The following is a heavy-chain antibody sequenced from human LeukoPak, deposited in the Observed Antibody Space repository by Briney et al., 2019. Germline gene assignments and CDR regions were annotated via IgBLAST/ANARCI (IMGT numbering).Heavy chain of an antibody. CDR1: GGSFSGYY. J-gene: IGHJ4*02. V-gene: IGHV4-34*01. D-gene: IGHD5-18*01. CDR3: ARVRYSYGYDY. CDR2: INHSGST. Sequence: SETLSLTCAVYGGSFSGYYWSWLRQPPGKGLEWSGEINHSGSTNYNPSLKSRVTISVDTSKNQFSLKLSSVTAADTAVYYCARVRYSYGYDYWGQGTLVTVSS.